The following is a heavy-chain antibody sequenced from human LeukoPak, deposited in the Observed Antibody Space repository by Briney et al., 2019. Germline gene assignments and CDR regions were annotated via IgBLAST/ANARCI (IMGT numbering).Heavy chain of an antibody. CDR1: GFTFSSYS. CDR3: ARDAILRYFDWFNWFDP. V-gene: IGHV3-21*01. Sequence: PGGSLRLSCAASGFTFSSYSINWVRQAPGKGLEWVSSISSSSSYIYYADSVKGRFTISRDNAKNSLYLQMNSLRAEDTAVYYCARDAILRYFDWFNWFDPWGQGTLVTVSS. D-gene: IGHD3-9*01. J-gene: IGHJ5*02. CDR2: ISSSSSYI.